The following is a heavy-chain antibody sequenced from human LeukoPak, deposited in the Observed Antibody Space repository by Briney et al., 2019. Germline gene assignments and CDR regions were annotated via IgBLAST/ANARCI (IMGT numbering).Heavy chain of an antibody. V-gene: IGHV1-46*01. J-gene: IGHJ4*02. Sequence: ASVKVSCKASGYTFTSYYIHWVRQAPGQGLEWMGIINPSGGSTSYAQKFQGRVTMTRDMSTSTVYMELSSLRSEDTAVYYCASSLGVVDMGYFDYWGQGTLVTVSS. CDR2: INPSGGST. D-gene: IGHD3-22*01. CDR1: GYTFTSYY. CDR3: ASSLGVVDMGYFDY.